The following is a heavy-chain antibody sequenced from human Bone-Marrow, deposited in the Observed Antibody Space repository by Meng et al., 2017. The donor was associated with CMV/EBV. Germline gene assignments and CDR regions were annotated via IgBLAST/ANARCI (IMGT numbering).Heavy chain of an antibody. V-gene: IGHV3-9*01. CDR3: ARVRDSGAHYGPWFDP. J-gene: IGHJ5*02. CDR2: ISWNSGSI. CDR1: GFTFDDYA. Sequence: SLKISCAASGFTFDDYAMHWVRQAPGKGLEWVSGISWNSGSIGYADSVKGRFTISRDDSKNSLYLQMNGLETEDTAVYYCARVRDSGAHYGPWFDPWGQGTRVTVYS. D-gene: IGHD4-17*01.